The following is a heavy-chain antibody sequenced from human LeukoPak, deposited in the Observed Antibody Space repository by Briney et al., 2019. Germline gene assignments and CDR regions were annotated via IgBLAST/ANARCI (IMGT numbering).Heavy chain of an antibody. CDR3: AKAVPWVVPHVDDAFDI. V-gene: IGHV3-30*02. Sequence: PGGSLRLSCAASGFTFNSSDIHWVRQTPGKGLEWVAFIRSEGSNKYYADSMKGRFTISRDNSKNTLYLQMHSLRADDTAVFYCAKAVPWVVPHVDDAFDIWGQGTMVSVSS. J-gene: IGHJ3*02. CDR1: GFTFNSSD. CDR2: IRSEGSNK. D-gene: IGHD2-21*01.